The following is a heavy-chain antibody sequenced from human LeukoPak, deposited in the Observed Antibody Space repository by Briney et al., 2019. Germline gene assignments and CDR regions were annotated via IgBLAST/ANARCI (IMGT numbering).Heavy chain of an antibody. D-gene: IGHD2-2*01. V-gene: IGHV3-48*04. CDR3: ANHLACGSTSCPSFDY. CDR1: GFSLSSYS. J-gene: IGHJ4*02. Sequence: GGSLRLSCVASGFSLSSYSMNWVRQAPGKGLEWISFTHSSGAIIFYAESVKGRFTISRDNAKNSLFLQMNSLRAEDTAVYYCANHLACGSTSCPSFDYWGQGTLVTVSS. CDR2: THSSGAII.